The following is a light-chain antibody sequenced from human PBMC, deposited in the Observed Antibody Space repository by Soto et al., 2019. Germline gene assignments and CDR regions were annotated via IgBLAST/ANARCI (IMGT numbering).Light chain of an antibody. J-gene: IGKJ1*01. V-gene: IGKV3-15*01. CDR2: DAS. Sequence: IVMTQSPVTLSVSPGERVTLSCRASQAISNNLAWYQQKPGQAPRLLICDASTRATGIPARFSGSGSGTEFTLTISSLQDEDFAVYYCQQANDWPPTFGQGTRV. CDR3: QQANDWPPT. CDR1: QAISNN.